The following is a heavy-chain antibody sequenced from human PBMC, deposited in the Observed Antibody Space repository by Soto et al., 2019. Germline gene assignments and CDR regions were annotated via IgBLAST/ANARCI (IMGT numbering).Heavy chain of an antibody. V-gene: IGHV3-21*01. CDR1: GFTFSSYS. Sequence: GSLRLSCADSGFTFSSYSMNWVRQAPGKGLEWVSSISSSSSYIYYADSVKGRFTISRDNAKNSLYLQMNSLRAEDTAVYYCARGWDIVVLPAAEYRMDVWGQGTTVTVSS. CDR3: ARGWDIVVLPAAEYRMDV. J-gene: IGHJ6*02. CDR2: ISSSSSYI. D-gene: IGHD2-2*01.